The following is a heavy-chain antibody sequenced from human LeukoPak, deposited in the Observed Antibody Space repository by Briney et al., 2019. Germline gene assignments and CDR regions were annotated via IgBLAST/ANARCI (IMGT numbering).Heavy chain of an antibody. CDR3: AKASGCSDDSCNLYLGHYYGMDV. CDR1: GFIFSNYD. CDR2: IGTDADT. V-gene: IGHV3-13*01. D-gene: IGHD2-15*01. J-gene: IGHJ6*02. Sequence: GGSLRLSCAASGFIFSNYDMHWVRQAPGKGLEWVSGIGTDADTYYSGSMKGRFTISRENGKNSLYLQMNCLRAGDTAVYYCAKASGCSDDSCNLYLGHYYGMDVWGQGTTVTVSS.